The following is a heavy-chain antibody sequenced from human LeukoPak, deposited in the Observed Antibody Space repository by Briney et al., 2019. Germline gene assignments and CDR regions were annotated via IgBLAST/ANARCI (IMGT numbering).Heavy chain of an antibody. CDR2: INAGNGNT. CDR3: ARDIFGTSRPSDY. D-gene: IGHD2-2*01. CDR1: GYTFNSYV. J-gene: IGHJ4*02. V-gene: IGHV1-3*01. Sequence: ASVKVSCKASGYTFNSYVIHWVRQAPGQRLEWMGWINAGNGNTKYSQQFQDRVTITRDTSANTAYMELTSLRSEDTAVYYCARDIFGTSRPSDYWGQGTLVTVSS.